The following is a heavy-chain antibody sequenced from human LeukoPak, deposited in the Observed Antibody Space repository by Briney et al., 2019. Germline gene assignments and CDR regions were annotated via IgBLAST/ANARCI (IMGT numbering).Heavy chain of an antibody. J-gene: IGHJ4*01. D-gene: IGHD3-10*01. CDR3: ARSYGSGSPFDY. Sequence: GSSVKVSCKASGGTFSSYAISWVRQAPGQGLEWMGGIVPIFGTANYAQKFQGRVTITADESTSTAYMELSSLRSEDTAVYYCARSYGSGSPFDYWGQGALVTVSS. CDR1: GGTFSSYA. V-gene: IGHV1-69*01. CDR2: IVPIFGTA.